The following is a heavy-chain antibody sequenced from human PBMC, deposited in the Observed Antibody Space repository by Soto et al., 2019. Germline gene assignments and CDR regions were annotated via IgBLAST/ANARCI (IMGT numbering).Heavy chain of an antibody. D-gene: IGHD2-15*01. J-gene: IGHJ3*02. CDR2: IIPIFGTA. CDR1: GGTFSSYA. V-gene: IGHV1-69*13. Sequence: GASVKVSCKASGGTFSSYAISWVRQAPGQGLEWMGGIIPIFGTANYAQKFQGRVTITADESTSTAYMELSSLRSEDTAVYYCARDRVVAAPHDAFDIWGQGTIVTVSS. CDR3: ARDRVVAAPHDAFDI.